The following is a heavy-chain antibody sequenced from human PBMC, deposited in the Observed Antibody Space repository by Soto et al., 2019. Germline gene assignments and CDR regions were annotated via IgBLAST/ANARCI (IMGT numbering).Heavy chain of an antibody. CDR3: TRVDSYDILTGYYNFDH. Sequence: SETLSLTCSVSGGSISSSSHYWGWIRQPPGKGLEWIASMFYSGSTYYNPSLKSRVTMSVDTSKNQFSLNLSSVTAADTAVYYCTRVDSYDILTGYYNFDHWGQGTLVTVSS. CDR1: GGSISSSSHY. D-gene: IGHD3-9*01. J-gene: IGHJ4*02. CDR2: MFYSGST. V-gene: IGHV4-39*01.